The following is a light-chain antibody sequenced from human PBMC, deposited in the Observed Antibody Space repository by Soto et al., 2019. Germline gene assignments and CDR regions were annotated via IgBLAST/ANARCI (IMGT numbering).Light chain of an antibody. CDR3: QQCRDVPLT. CDR1: QDVGNC. V-gene: IGKV1-33*01. Sequence: DIQMTQSPSSLSASLGDRVTITCQASQDVGNCLNWYQQKAGRAPKFLMQDASNLETGVPSRFSGSGSGKYFSFTITSLQPEDVATYYCQQCRDVPLTFGGGTKVEIK. CDR2: DAS. J-gene: IGKJ4*01.